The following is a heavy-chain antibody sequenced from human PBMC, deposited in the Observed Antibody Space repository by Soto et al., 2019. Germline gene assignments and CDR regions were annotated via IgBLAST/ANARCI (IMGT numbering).Heavy chain of an antibody. J-gene: IGHJ6*03. CDR1: GFTFSSYS. Sequence: GGSLRLSCAASGFTFSSYSMNWVRQAPGKGLEWVSYISSSSSTIYYADSVKGRFTISRDNAKNSLYLQMNSLRAEDTAVYYCARAGIEPAATGKRRTVTNYYYYYMDVWGKGTTVTVSS. CDR3: ARAGIEPAATGKRRTVTNYYYYYMDV. CDR2: ISSSSSTI. V-gene: IGHV3-48*01. D-gene: IGHD2-2*01.